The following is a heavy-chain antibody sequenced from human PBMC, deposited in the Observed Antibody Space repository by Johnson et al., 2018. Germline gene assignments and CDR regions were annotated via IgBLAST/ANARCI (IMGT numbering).Heavy chain of an antibody. CDR3: ARGNSHYYFYMDG. V-gene: IGHV4-61*02. CDR2: IYTSGDT. CDR1: GGSITSGNNA. D-gene: IGHD4-23*01. Sequence: QVQLQESGPGLVKPSQTLSLTCTVSGGSITSGNNAWSWIRQPAGKGLEWVGRIYTSGDTNYNPSLRSRVTVSLDTSKNQFSLRLTSVTAADTAIYYWARGNSHYYFYMDGWGKGTTVTVSS. J-gene: IGHJ6*03.